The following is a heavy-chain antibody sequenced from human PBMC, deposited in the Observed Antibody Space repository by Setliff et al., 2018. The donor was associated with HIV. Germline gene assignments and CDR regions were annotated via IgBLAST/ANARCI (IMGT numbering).Heavy chain of an antibody. Sequence: PGGSLRLSCAASGFIFGNFGLHWVRQAPGKGLEWVGFIRSKSIGGTTDYGASVKGRFTISRDDSKTIAYLQMNSLTTEDTAVYFCTRDRRGSNSWSGYEGGYDYWGQGTLVTVSS. CDR2: IRSKSIGGTT. CDR3: TRDRRGSNSWSGYEGGYDY. J-gene: IGHJ4*02. V-gene: IGHV3-49*04. CDR1: GFIFGNFG. D-gene: IGHD3-3*01.